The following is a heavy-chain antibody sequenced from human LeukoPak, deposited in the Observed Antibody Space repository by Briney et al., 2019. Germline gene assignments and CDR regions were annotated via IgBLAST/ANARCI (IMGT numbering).Heavy chain of an antibody. CDR2: INPSGGST. CDR3: ARGLYYDILTGYAGPNWFDP. CDR1: GYTFTSYY. D-gene: IGHD3-9*01. Sequence: ASVKVSCKASGYTFTSYYMHWVRQALGQGLEWMGIINPSGGSTSYAQKFQGRVTMTRDTSTSTVYMELSSLRSEDTAVYYCARGLYYDILTGYAGPNWFDPWGQGTLVTVSS. V-gene: IGHV1-46*01. J-gene: IGHJ5*02.